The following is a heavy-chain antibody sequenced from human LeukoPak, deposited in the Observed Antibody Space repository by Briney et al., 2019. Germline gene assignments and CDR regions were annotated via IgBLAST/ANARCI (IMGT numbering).Heavy chain of an antibody. CDR1: GFTFSTYC. Sequence: GGSLRLSCAASGFTFSTYCMHWVRQAPGKGPMWVSRICPDGTVTNYADSVKTRFIISRDNARNTVYLQMNSLRVEDTAVYYCVRDFRSADYWGQGTLVTVSS. CDR2: ICPDGTVT. CDR3: VRDFRSADY. V-gene: IGHV3-74*01. J-gene: IGHJ4*02.